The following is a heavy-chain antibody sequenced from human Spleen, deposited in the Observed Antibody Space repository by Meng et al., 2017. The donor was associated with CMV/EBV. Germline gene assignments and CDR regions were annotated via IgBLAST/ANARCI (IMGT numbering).Heavy chain of an antibody. Sequence: ASVKVSCKASGYTFTDHYFHWVRQAPGQGLEWMGWISAYNGNTNYAQKLQGRVTMTTDTSTSTAYMELRSLRSDDTAVYYCATFYGMDVWGQGTTVTVSS. V-gene: IGHV1-18*04. CDR2: ISAYNGNT. CDR3: ATFYGMDV. J-gene: IGHJ6*02. CDR1: GYTFTDHY.